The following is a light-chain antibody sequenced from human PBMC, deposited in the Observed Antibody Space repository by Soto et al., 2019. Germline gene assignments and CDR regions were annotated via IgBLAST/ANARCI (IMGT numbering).Light chain of an antibody. CDR1: SSDVGGYNY. CDR3: SSFTTSSTVV. V-gene: IGLV2-14*01. CDR2: EVS. Sequence: QSALTQPASVSGSPGLSITISCTGTSSDVGGYNYVSWYQQHPGKAPKLMIYEVSNRPSGVSNRFSGSKSGNTASLTISGLQPEDEADYYCSSFTTSSTVVFGGGTKLTVL. J-gene: IGLJ2*01.